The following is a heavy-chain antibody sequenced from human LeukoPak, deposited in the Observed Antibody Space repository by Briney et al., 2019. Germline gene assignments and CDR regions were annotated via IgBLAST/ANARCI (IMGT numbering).Heavy chain of an antibody. CDR2: INPNRDST. J-gene: IGHJ5*02. CDR3: ARDNSDTVKGECSGACYWWFVP. Sequence: ASVKVSCKASGYPFTKYYMHWVRQAPGQGLEWMGLINPNRDSTLYAPKFQGRVTMTRDTSNSTDYMELSRLRSEDTAVYYCARDNSDTVKGECSGACYWWFVPCGQGTLVTVSS. D-gene: IGHD6-19*01. V-gene: IGHV1-46*01. CDR1: GYPFTKYY.